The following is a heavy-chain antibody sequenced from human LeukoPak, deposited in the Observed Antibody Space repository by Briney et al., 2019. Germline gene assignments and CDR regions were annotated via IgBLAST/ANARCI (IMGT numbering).Heavy chain of an antibody. V-gene: IGHV3-23*01. J-gene: IGHJ4*02. CDR3: AKGWTDFDF. CDR1: GFSFPTSG. CDR2: TSVSGGYT. Sequence: GGSLRLSCAASGFSFPTSGMSWVRQAPGKGLEWVSTTSVSGGYTYYADSVKGRFTISRDTSKNTLFLQMNSLRAEDTAVYYCAKGWTDFDFWGQGTLVTVSS. D-gene: IGHD2-15*01.